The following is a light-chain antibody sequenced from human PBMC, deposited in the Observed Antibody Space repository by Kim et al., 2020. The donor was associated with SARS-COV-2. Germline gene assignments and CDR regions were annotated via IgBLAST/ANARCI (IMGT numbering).Light chain of an antibody. CDR3: QTFGSDTVF. CDR1: SEHSSEA. CDR2: LYSDGRH. Sequence: DRRTGARSSEHSSEATAWDNQQPDKSPRFLMRLYSDGRHVKGDGIPDRLSGSTSGPERYLTISGLQSDDEADYYCQTFGSDTVFFGGGTQLTVL. J-gene: IGLJ2*01. V-gene: IGLV4-69*01.